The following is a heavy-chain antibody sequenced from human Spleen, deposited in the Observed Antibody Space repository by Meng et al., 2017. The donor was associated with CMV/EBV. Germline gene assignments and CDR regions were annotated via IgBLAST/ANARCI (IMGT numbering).Heavy chain of an antibody. Sequence: GESLKISCAASGLSFSGHGLHWVRQAPGKGLEWVSSISTSSNYIYYADSVKGRFTISRDNAKTSLYLQMNSLRVEDTAVYYCARDRIVGATAFDYWGQGTLVTVSS. CDR3: ARDRIVGATAFDY. CDR2: ISTSSNYI. CDR1: GLSFSGHG. D-gene: IGHD1-26*01. V-gene: IGHV3-21*01. J-gene: IGHJ4*02.